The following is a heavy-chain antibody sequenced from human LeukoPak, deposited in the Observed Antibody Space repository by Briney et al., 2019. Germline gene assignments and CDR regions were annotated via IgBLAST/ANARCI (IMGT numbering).Heavy chain of an antibody. D-gene: IGHD6-13*01. J-gene: IGHJ4*02. CDR2: IYSGDST. CDR1: GFHGRSNL. CDR3: ATDSPGIAAAGRVY. Sequence: GGSLRISFGASGFHGRSNLMSLGRQAPGKGVGWVPVIYSGDSTYYADSVKGRFTISRDNSKNTLYLQMNSLRAEDTAVYYCATDSPGIAAAGRVYWGQGTLVTVSS. V-gene: IGHV3-66*02.